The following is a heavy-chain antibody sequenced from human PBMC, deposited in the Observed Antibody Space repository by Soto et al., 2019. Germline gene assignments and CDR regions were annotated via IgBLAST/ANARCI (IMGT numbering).Heavy chain of an antibody. CDR1: GFTFSTYG. V-gene: IGHV3-30*18. Sequence: GSLRLSCAASGFTFSTYGMHWVRQAPGKGLEWVTFMSYDGNNEYYADSVKGRFTISRDNSKNTLYLQMNSLRAEDTAVYYCAKRKAAALSAFDIWGQGTMVTVSS. CDR3: AKRKAAALSAFDI. D-gene: IGHD6-13*01. J-gene: IGHJ3*02. CDR2: MSYDGNNE.